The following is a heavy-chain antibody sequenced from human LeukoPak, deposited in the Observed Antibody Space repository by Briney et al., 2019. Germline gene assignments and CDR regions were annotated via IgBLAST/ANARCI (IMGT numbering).Heavy chain of an antibody. Sequence: PGGSLRLSCAASGFTFSSYGMHWVRQAPGKGLEWVAFIRYDGSNKYYADSVKGRFTISRDNSKNTLYLQMNSLRAEDTAVYYCAKDRGVAGTYYYYYMDVWGKGTTVTISS. J-gene: IGHJ6*03. CDR1: GFTFSSYG. D-gene: IGHD6-19*01. V-gene: IGHV3-30*02. CDR2: IRYDGSNK. CDR3: AKDRGVAGTYYYYYMDV.